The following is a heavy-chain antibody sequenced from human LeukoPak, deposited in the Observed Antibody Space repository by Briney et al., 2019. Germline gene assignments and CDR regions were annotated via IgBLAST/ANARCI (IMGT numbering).Heavy chain of an antibody. CDR2: IYTSGST. Sequence: SETLSLTCTVSGGSISSYYWSWIRQPAGKGLEWIGRIYTSGSTNYNPSLKSRVTMSVDTSKNQFSLKLSSVTAADTAVYYCAREYTRSSTNCYGVWGQGTLVTVSS. CDR1: GGSISSYY. D-gene: IGHD2-2*01. CDR3: AREYTRSSTNCYGV. V-gene: IGHV4-4*07. J-gene: IGHJ4*02.